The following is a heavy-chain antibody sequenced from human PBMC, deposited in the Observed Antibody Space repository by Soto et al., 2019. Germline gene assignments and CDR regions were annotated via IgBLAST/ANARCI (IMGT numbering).Heavy chain of an antibody. Sequence: PGGSLRLSCAASGFTFSSYAMHWVRQAPGKGLEWVAVVSYDGSNKYYADSVKGRFTISRDNSKNTLYLQMNSLRAEDTAVYYCARELDRRAFDIWGQGTMVT. CDR2: VSYDGSNK. CDR3: ARELDRRAFDI. J-gene: IGHJ3*02. CDR1: GFTFSSYA. D-gene: IGHD3-22*01. V-gene: IGHV3-30-3*01.